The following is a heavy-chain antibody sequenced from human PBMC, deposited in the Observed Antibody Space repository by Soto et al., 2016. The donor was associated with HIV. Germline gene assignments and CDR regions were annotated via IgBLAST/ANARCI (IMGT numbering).Heavy chain of an antibody. D-gene: IGHD4-17*01. CDR2: INPNSDVR. Sequence: QVQLVQSGAEVKEPGASMKVSCKASGQGLEWMGWINPNSDVRNYAQKFQGRITLTRDTSISTAYMEMTNLRSDDTAMYYCATLRNFGVYGMDVWGQGTTVTVSS. J-gene: IGHJ6*02. CDR3: ATLRNFGVYGMDV. CDR1: G. V-gene: IGHV1-2*02.